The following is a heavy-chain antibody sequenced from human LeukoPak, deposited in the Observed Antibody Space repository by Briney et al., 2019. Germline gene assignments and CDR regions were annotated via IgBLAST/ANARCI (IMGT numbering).Heavy chain of an antibody. CDR1: GFTFSSYS. D-gene: IGHD2-21*01. CDR2: ISSSSSYI. V-gene: IGHV3-21*04. J-gene: IGHJ6*03. CDR3: ATDRLLGRSYYYYMDV. Sequence: GGSLRLSCAASGFTFSSYSMNWVRQAPGKGLEWVSSISSSSSYIYYADSVKGRFTISRDNSKNTLYLQMNSLRAEDTAVYYCATDRLLGRSYYYYMDVWGKGTTVTVSS.